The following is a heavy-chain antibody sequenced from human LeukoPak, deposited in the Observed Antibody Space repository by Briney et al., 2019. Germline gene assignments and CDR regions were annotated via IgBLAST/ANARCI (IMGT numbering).Heavy chain of an antibody. D-gene: IGHD2-15*01. CDR1: GFTFSSYW. Sequence: GGSLRLSCAASGFTFSSYWMSWVRQAPGKGLEWVANIKQDGSEKYYVDSVKGRFTISRDNAKNSLYPQMNSLRAEDTAVYYCARRVGYCSGGSCYYFDYWGQGTLVTVSS. CDR2: IKQDGSEK. V-gene: IGHV3-7*01. CDR3: ARRVGYCSGGSCYYFDY. J-gene: IGHJ4*02.